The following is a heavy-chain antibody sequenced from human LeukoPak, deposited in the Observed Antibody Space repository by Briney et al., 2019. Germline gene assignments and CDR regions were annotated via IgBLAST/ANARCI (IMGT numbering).Heavy chain of an antibody. D-gene: IGHD2-2*01. CDR3: AKDPVNCSSTSCSHYYYYYYMDV. CDR1: GFAFSSYG. J-gene: IGHJ6*03. V-gene: IGHV3-30*02. Sequence: GGSLRLSSAASGFAFSSYGMHWVRQAPGKGLEWVAFIRYDGSNKYYADSVKGRFTISRDNSKNTLYLQMNSLRAEDTAVYYCAKDPVNCSSTSCSHYYYYYYMDVWGKGTTVTVSS. CDR2: IRYDGSNK.